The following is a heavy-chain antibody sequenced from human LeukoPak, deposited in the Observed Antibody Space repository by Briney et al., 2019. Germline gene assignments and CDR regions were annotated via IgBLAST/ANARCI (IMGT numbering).Heavy chain of an antibody. CDR1: GYTFTSYG. CDR3: ARGYFYPDDWNGYYTDQYFYLDV. J-gene: IGHJ6*03. CDR2: ISAYNGNT. D-gene: IGHD3-3*01. Sequence: ASVKVSCKASGYTFTSYGISWVRQAPGQGLEWMGWISAYNGNTNYAQKLQGRVTMTTDTSASTAYMELRGLRSDDTAVYYCARGYFYPDDWNGYYTDQYFYLDVWGKGTTVTVSS. V-gene: IGHV1-18*01.